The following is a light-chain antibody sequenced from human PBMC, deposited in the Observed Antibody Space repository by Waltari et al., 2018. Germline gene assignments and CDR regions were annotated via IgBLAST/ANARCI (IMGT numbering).Light chain of an antibody. J-gene: IGKJ1*01. CDR1: ETISKS. CDR3: HQTYKTPQT. V-gene: IGKV1-39*01. Sequence: IQLTQSPSSLSAYVGDRIPITCRASETISKSLNWYQQKPGKAPKLLIYGAFALHSGVSSRFSGSGSGTDFTLTITSLQPEDFGTFYCHQTYKTPQTFGQGTNV. CDR2: GAF.